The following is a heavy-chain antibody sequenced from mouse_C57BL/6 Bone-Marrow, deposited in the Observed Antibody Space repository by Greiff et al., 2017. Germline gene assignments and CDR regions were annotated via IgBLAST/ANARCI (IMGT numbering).Heavy chain of an antibody. D-gene: IGHD1-1*02. J-gene: IGHJ1*03. CDR2: ISSGGSYT. CDR1: GFTFSSYG. V-gene: IGHV5-6*01. Sequence: EVKLVESGGDLVKPGGSLKLSCAASGFTFSSYGMSWVRQTPDKRLEWVATISSGGSYTYYPDSVKGRFTISRDNAKNTLYLQMSSLKSEDTAMYYGAREGLLLWDFDVWGTGTTVTVSS. CDR3: AREGLLLWDFDV.